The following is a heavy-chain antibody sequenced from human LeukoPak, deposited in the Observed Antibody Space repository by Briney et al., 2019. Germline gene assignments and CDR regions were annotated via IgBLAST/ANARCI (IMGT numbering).Heavy chain of an antibody. CDR2: ISDRGGST. Sequence: GGSLRLSCAASGFIFSSCAMSWVRQAPGKGLEWVSAISDRGGSTYYAESVKGRFTISRDNSKNTLYLQMNSLRDEDTAIYYCVKGGSSSWYAFDIWGQGTMVTVSS. D-gene: IGHD6-13*01. CDR3: VKGGSSSWYAFDI. J-gene: IGHJ3*02. CDR1: GFIFSSCA. V-gene: IGHV3-23*01.